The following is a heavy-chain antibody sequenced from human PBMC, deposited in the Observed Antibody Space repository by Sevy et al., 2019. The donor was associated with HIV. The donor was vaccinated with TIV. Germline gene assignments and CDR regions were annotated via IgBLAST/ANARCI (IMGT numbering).Heavy chain of an antibody. CDR3: ARYIAGPGFDF. V-gene: IGHV4-61*02. D-gene: IGHD1-26*01. Sequence: SETLSLTCTVSGGSVSTSGYYWSWIRQSAGKGLEWIGRILGSGYTDYNPSLKSRVTISRDTSKSQFSLTLTSVTAADTAMYYCARYIAGPGFDFWGQGIQVTVSS. CDR1: GGSVSTSGYY. J-gene: IGHJ4*02. CDR2: ILGSGYT.